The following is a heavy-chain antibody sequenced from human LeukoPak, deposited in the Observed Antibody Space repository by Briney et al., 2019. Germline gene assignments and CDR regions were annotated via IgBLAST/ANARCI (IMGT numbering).Heavy chain of an antibody. Sequence: QSGGSLRLSCAASGFTFSNYAMSWVRQAPGKGLEWVSGISGSRGSTYYADSVKGRFTISRDNSKNTLYLQMSSLRAEDTGVYYCAKASYMDVWGKGTTVTVSS. CDR3: AKASYMDV. V-gene: IGHV3-23*01. CDR1: GFTFSNYA. J-gene: IGHJ6*03. CDR2: ISGSRGST.